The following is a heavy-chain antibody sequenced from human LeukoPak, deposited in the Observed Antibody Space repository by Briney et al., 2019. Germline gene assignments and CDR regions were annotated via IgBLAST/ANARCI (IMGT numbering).Heavy chain of an antibody. V-gene: IGHV4-34*01. D-gene: IGHD3-10*01. J-gene: IGHJ4*02. CDR3: ARGLKWFGESRFDY. Sequence: PSETLSLTCAVYGGSFSGYYWSWIRQPPGKGLEWIGEINHSGSTNYNPSLKSRVTISVDTSKNQFSLKLSSVTAADTAVYYCARGLKWFGESRFDYWGQGTLATVSS. CDR2: INHSGST. CDR1: GGSFSGYY.